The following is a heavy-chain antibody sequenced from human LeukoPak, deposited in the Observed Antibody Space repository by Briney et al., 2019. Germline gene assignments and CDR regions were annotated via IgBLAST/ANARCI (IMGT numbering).Heavy chain of an antibody. CDR3: ARDLRPYSSSWGWFDP. CDR2: IYYSGST. J-gene: IGHJ5*02. Sequence: SETLSLTCTVSGGSISSYYWSWIRQPPGKGLEWIGYIYYSGSTNYNPSLKSRVTISVDTSKNQFSLKLSSVTAADTAVYYCARDLRPYSSSWGWFDPWGQGTLVTVSS. CDR1: GGSISSYY. D-gene: IGHD6-13*01. V-gene: IGHV4-59*01.